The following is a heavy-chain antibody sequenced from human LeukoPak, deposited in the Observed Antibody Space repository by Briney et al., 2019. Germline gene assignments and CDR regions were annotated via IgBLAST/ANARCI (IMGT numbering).Heavy chain of an antibody. CDR1: GYTFTSYD. Sequence: GASVTVSCTASGYTFTSYDINWVRQAPGQGLEWMGWMNPNSGNTGYAQKFQGRVTITRNTSISTAYMELSSLRSEDTAVYYCARGGYCSGGSCYLVYWGQGTLVTVSS. CDR2: MNPNSGNT. CDR3: ARGGYCSGGSCYLVY. D-gene: IGHD2-15*01. V-gene: IGHV1-8*03. J-gene: IGHJ4*02.